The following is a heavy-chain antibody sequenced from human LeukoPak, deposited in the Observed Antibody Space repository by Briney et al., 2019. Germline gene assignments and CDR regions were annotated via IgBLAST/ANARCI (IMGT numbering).Heavy chain of an antibody. CDR1: GFTFSSYA. CDR3: AKIVQFTAATGTGLES. D-gene: IGHD6-13*01. J-gene: IGHJ4*02. V-gene: IGHV3-23*01. Sequence: GGSLRLSCAASGFTFSSYAMSWVRQAPGKGLEWVSAISGSGGSTYYADSVKGRFTISRDNSKNMMYLQMNSLRAEDTAVYYCAKIVQFTAATGTGLESWGQGTLVTVSP. CDR2: ISGSGGST.